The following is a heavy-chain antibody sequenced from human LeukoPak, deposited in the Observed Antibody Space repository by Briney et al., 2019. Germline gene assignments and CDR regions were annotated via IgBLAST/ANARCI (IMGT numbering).Heavy chain of an antibody. CDR2: TYYRAKRYN. CDR3: ARVPAASPAYFDY. CDR1: GDSVSSNSAA. Sequence: SQTLSLTCAISGDSVSSNSAAWNWIRQSPSRGLEWLGRTYYRAKRYNDYAVSVKSRIAINPDTSKNQFSLQLNSVTPEDTAVYYCARVPAASPAYFDYWGQGTLVTVSS. J-gene: IGHJ4*02. V-gene: IGHV6-1*01. D-gene: IGHD2-2*01.